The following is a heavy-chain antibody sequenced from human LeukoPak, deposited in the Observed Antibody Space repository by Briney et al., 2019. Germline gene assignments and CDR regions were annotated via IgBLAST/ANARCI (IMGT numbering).Heavy chain of an antibody. V-gene: IGHV1-8*02. CDR3: ARSLSSWYGRYYYYYMDV. CDR1: GYTFIGYY. D-gene: IGHD6-13*01. J-gene: IGHJ6*03. Sequence: ASVKVSCKASGYTFIGYYIHWVRQAPGQGLEWMGWMNPNSGNTGYAQKFQGRVTMTRNTSISTAYMELSSLRSEDTAVYYCARSLSSWYGRYYYYYMDVWGKGTTVTISS. CDR2: MNPNSGNT.